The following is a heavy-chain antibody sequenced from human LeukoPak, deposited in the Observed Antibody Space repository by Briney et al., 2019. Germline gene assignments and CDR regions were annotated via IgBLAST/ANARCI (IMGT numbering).Heavy chain of an antibody. CDR3: ARDLKASVADY. V-gene: IGHV3-72*01. D-gene: IGHD2-15*01. Sequence: GGSLRLSCAASGFTLSDHYMDWARQAPGKGLEWVGRTKNKAESYTTEYAASVKGRFTISRDNSKNTLDLQMNSLSAEDTAVYYCARDLKASVADYWGQGTLVTVSS. CDR1: GFTLSDHY. CDR2: TKNKAESYTT. J-gene: IGHJ4*02.